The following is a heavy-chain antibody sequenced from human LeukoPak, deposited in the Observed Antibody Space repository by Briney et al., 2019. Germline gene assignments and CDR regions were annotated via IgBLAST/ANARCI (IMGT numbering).Heavy chain of an antibody. J-gene: IGHJ4*02. CDR3: ARGYSSSSTRPADYFDY. Sequence: PGRSLRLSCAASGFTFSSYAMHWVRQAPGKGLGWVAVISYDGSNKYYADSVKGRFTISRDNSKNTLYLQMNSLRAEDTAVYYCARGYSSSSTRPADYFDYWGQGTLVTVSS. V-gene: IGHV3-30*04. CDR2: ISYDGSNK. CDR1: GFTFSSYA. D-gene: IGHD6-6*01.